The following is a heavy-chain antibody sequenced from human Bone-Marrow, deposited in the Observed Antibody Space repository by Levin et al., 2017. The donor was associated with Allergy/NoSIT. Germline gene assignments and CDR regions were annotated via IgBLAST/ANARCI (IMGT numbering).Heavy chain of an antibody. V-gene: IGHV3-7*03. CDR3: ARRAIVVVPAAMGWFDP. D-gene: IGHD2-2*01. Sequence: GGSLRLSCAASGFTFSSYWMSWVRQAPGKGLEWVANIKQDGSEKYYVDSVKGRFTISRDNAKNSLYLQMNSLRAEDTAVYYCARRAIVVVPAAMGWFDPWGQGTLVTVSS. CDR1: GFTFSSYW. CDR2: IKQDGSEK. J-gene: IGHJ5*02.